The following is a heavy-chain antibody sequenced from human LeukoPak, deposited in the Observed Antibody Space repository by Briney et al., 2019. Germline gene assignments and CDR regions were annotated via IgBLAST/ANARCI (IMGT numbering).Heavy chain of an antibody. CDR3: SSRLDTAMVSYYFDY. CDR1: GGTFTSYA. V-gene: IGHV1-69*05. Sequence: SVKVSCKASGGTFTSYAISWVRQAPGQGLEWMGGIIPIFGTANYAQKFQGRVTITTDESTSTAYMELSSLRSEDTAVYYCSSRLDTAMVSYYFDYWGQGTLVTVSS. CDR2: IIPIFGTA. J-gene: IGHJ4*02. D-gene: IGHD5-18*01.